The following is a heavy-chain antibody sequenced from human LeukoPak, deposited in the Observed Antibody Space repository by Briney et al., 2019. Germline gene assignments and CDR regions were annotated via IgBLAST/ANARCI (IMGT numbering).Heavy chain of an antibody. V-gene: IGHV3-48*04. CDR3: ARVRLLWFGELFY. D-gene: IGHD3-10*01. CDR1: GFTFSSYS. CDR2: ISSSGSTI. Sequence: PGGSLRLSCAASGFTFSSYSMNWARQAPGKGLEWVSYISSSGSTIYYADSVKGRFTISRDNAKNSLYLQMNSLRAEDTAVYYCARVRLLWFGELFYWGQGTLVTVSS. J-gene: IGHJ4*02.